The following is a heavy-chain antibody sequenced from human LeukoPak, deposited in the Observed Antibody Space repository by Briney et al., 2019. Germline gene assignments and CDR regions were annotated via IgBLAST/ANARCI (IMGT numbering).Heavy chain of an antibody. V-gene: IGHV3-30-3*01. J-gene: IGHJ4*02. CDR1: GFTFSSYA. D-gene: IGHD6-19*01. CDR3: AIIAVAATDEVDY. CDR2: ISYDGSNK. Sequence: PGGSLRLSCAASGFTFSSYAVHWVRQAPGKGLEWVAVISYDGSNKYYADSVRGRFTISRDNSKNTLYLQMNSLRAEDTAVYYCAIIAVAATDEVDYWGQGTLVTVSS.